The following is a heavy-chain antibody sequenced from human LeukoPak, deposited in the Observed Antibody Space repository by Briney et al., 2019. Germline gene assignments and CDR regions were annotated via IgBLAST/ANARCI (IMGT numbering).Heavy chain of an antibody. J-gene: IGHJ4*02. Sequence: PGGSLRLSCAASGFTFSSYGMHWVRQAPGKGLEWVAVTWYDGSNKYYADSVKGRFTISRDNSKNTQYLQMDSLRVEDTAVYYCAREWVTVFGGFDYWGQGTLVTVSS. D-gene: IGHD3-3*01. V-gene: IGHV3-33*01. CDR2: TWYDGSNK. CDR1: GFTFSSYG. CDR3: AREWVTVFGGFDY.